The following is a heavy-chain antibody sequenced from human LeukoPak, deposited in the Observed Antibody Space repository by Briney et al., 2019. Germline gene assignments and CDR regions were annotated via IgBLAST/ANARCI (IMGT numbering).Heavy chain of an antibody. CDR3: ARDWGHYYDSSGYFHKPDY. Sequence: GGSLRLSCAASGFTVSSNYMSWVRQAPGKGLEWVSVIYSGGSTYYADSVKGRFTISRDNSKNTLYLQMNSLRAEDTAVYYCARDWGHYYDSSGYFHKPDYWGQGTLVTVSS. D-gene: IGHD3-22*01. CDR2: IYSGGST. CDR1: GFTVSSNY. J-gene: IGHJ4*02. V-gene: IGHV3-66*01.